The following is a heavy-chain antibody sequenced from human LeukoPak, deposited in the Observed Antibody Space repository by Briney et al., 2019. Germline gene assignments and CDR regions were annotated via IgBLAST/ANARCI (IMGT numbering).Heavy chain of an antibody. CDR2: IYYSGST. V-gene: IGHV4-59*01. D-gene: IGHD1-26*01. CDR3: VRDRELYY. J-gene: IGHJ4*02. Sequence: KTSETLSLTCTVSGGSISSYYWSWIRQPPGKGLEWIGYIYYSGSTNYNPSLKSRVTISVDTSKNQFSLKLSSVTAADTAVYYCVRDRELYYWGQGILVTVSS. CDR1: GGSISSYY.